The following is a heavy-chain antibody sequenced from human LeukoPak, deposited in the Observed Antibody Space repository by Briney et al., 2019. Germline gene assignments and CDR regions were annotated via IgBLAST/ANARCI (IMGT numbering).Heavy chain of an antibody. CDR3: ARDLFEWELPTTRVWAFDI. CDR2: IIPIFGTA. D-gene: IGHD1-26*01. V-gene: IGHV1-69*01. CDR1: GGTFSSYA. Sequence: GASVKVSCKASGGTFSSYAISWVRQAPGQGLEWMGGIIPIFGTANYAQKFQGRVTITADESTSTAYMELSSLRSEDTAVYYCARDLFEWELPTTRVWAFDIWGQGTMVTVSS. J-gene: IGHJ3*02.